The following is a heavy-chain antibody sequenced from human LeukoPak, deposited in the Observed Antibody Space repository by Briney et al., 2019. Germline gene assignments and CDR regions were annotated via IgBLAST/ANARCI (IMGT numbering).Heavy chain of an antibody. CDR1: GYTFSYYY. J-gene: IGHJ3*02. CDR2: INPNSGGT. CDR3: ARMDDGFDI. Sequence: ASVKVSFKASGYTFSYYYLHWVRQAPGQGLEWMGWINPNSGGTNYAQKFQGRVTMTRDTSFSTAYIELSRLRSDDTAMYYCARMDDGFDIWGQGTMVTVSS. V-gene: IGHV1-2*02.